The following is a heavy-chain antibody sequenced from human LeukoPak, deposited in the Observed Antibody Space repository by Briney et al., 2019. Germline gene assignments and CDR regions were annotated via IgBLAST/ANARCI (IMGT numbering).Heavy chain of an antibody. Sequence: PSETLSLTCTVSAGSTSSYYWSWIRQPPGKGLEWIGYIYYSGSTNYNPSLKSRVTISVDTSKNQFSLKLSSVTAADTAVYYCARDPYGDLYFDYWGQGTLVTVSS. CDR3: ARDPYGDLYFDY. CDR2: IYYSGST. V-gene: IGHV4-59*01. CDR1: AGSTSSYY. D-gene: IGHD4-17*01. J-gene: IGHJ4*02.